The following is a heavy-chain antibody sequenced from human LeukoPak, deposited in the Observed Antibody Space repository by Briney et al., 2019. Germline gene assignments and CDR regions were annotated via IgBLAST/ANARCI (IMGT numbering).Heavy chain of an antibody. V-gene: IGHV4-59*11. CDR2: IYHTGRT. D-gene: IGHD3-22*01. CDR1: GGPITSHY. CDR3: AREGGRLYDTSGYSYFDY. Sequence: PSETLSLLCSVSGGPITSHYGSWIRQPPGKGRHWFGNIYHTGRTKYNRSLTSRVTISTTTSQNQFTLKLESLAAADTAMYFCAREGGRLYDTSGYSYFDYWGQGALVTVSS. J-gene: IGHJ4*02.